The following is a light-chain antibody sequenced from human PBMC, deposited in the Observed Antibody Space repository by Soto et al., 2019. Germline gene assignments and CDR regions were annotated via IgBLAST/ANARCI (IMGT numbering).Light chain of an antibody. CDR3: SSYAGSYSWV. Sequence: QSALTQPPSASGSPGQSVTISCTGTSGDVGGYNYVSWYQQHPGKAPKLMICEVSQRPSGVPDRFSGSKSGNTASLTVSGLQAEDEADYYCSSYAGSYSWVFGGGTKLTVL. CDR2: EVS. CDR1: SGDVGGYNY. V-gene: IGLV2-8*01. J-gene: IGLJ3*02.